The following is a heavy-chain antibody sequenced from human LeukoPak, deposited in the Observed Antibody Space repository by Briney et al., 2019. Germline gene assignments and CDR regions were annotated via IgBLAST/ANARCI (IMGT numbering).Heavy chain of an antibody. D-gene: IGHD3-10*01. V-gene: IGHV4-34*01. J-gene: IGHJ5*02. CDR1: GFTVSNNY. Sequence: GSLRLSCAASGFTVSNNYMSWVRQPPGKGLEWIGEINHSGSTNYNPSLKSRVTISVDTSKNQFSLKLSSVTAADTAVYYCARGGRIYYYGSGSYYQYNWFDPWGQGTLVTVSS. CDR3: ARGGRIYYYGSGSYYQYNWFDP. CDR2: INHSGST.